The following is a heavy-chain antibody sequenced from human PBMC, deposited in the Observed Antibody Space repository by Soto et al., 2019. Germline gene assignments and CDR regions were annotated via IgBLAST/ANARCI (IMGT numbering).Heavy chain of an antibody. CDR1: GYTVTTHY. D-gene: IGHD3-3*01. CDR2: INPGSGSA. J-gene: IGHJ3*02. V-gene: IGHV1-46*01. CDR3: ARGGEVGVAGSAAFDM. Sequence: QVQLVHSGAEVKKPGASVKISCTASGYTVTTHYMHWVRQAPGRGLEWMGAINPGSGSAKYTQTFQARVTMTGDTSTNTVYMEMSALRSEDTAVFYCARGGEVGVAGSAAFDMWGQGTMVTVSS.